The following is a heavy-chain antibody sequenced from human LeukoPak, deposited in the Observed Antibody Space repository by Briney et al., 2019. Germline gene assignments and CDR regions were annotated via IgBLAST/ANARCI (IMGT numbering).Heavy chain of an antibody. Sequence: PSETLSLTCAVYGGSFSGYYGSWIRQPPGKGLEWIGEINHSGTTNYNPSLKSRVTISVDTSKNQFSLKLSSVTAADTAVYYCARGYSSSTSCYLYWGQGTLVTVSS. CDR2: INHSGTT. CDR3: ARGYSSSTSCYLY. V-gene: IGHV4-34*01. CDR1: GGSFSGYY. J-gene: IGHJ4*02. D-gene: IGHD2-2*01.